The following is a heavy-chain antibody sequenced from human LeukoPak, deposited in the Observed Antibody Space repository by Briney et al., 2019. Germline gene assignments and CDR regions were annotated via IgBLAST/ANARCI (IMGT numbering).Heavy chain of an antibody. CDR3: ARGGQKYYFDY. CDR2: LNHSGST. V-gene: IGHV4-34*01. CDR1: GGSISSYY. Sequence: SETLSLTCTVSGGSISSYYWSWIRQPPGKGLAWIGELNHSGSTNYNPSLKSRVTISVDTSKNQFSLKLSSVTAADTAVYYCARGGQKYYFDYWGQGTLVTVSS. J-gene: IGHJ4*02.